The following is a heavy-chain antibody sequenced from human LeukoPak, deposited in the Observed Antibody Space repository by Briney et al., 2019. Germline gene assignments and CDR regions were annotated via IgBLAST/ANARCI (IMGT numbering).Heavy chain of an antibody. CDR1: GGSFSGYY. V-gene: IGHV4-34*01. CDR2: INHSGST. D-gene: IGHD2-2*01. CDR3: ARRTVVVPAANWFDP. J-gene: IGHJ5*02. Sequence: PSETLSLTCAVYGGSFSGYYWSWIRQPPGKGLEWIGEINHSGSTNYNPSLKSRVTISVDTSKNQFSLKLSSVTAADTAVYYCARRTVVVPAANWFDPWGQGTLVTVSS.